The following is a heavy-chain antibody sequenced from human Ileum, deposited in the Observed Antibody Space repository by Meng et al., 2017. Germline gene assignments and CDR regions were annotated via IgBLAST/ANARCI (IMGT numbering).Heavy chain of an antibody. V-gene: IGHV4-61*01. CDR3: ARFYGSGTFEVHDY. D-gene: IGHD3-10*01. CDR2: IHYSGSR. CDR1: GGSVSSASYY. Sequence: QGHLQESGPGRVRPSETLSLPCNVSGGSVSSASYYWSWIRQPPGKGLEWIGLIHYSGSRNYNPSLKSRVTMSVDTSKNQVSLRLTSVTAADTAVYYCARFYGSGTFEVHDYWGQGTLVTVSS. J-gene: IGHJ4*02.